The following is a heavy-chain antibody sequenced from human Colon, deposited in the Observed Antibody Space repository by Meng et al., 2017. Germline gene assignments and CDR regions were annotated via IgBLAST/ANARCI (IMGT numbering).Heavy chain of an antibody. J-gene: IGHJ4*02. CDR1: GASVRSPDHQ. Sequence: GHRQGAGPGPVRPSETLSLICAVPGASVRSPDHQWGWVRQPPGKGLEWIGYARIDYANTNYNPSLKSRVNVSLDTSKNQFSLNVRSVTAADTAVYYCARDYWGSLDFWGQGILVTVSS. V-gene: IGHV4-61*08. CDR2: ARIDYANT. CDR3: ARDYWGSLDF. D-gene: IGHD3-16*01.